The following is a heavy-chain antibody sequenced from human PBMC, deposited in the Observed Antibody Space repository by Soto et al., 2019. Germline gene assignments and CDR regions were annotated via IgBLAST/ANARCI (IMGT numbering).Heavy chain of an antibody. Sequence: EVQLVQSGAEVKKPGESLRISCEGSGYSFTSYWISWVRQMPGKGLEWMGRIDPSDSYTNYSPTSQGHVTISVDKSISTAYVQWSSLKASDTAMYYCASGSSAQADYWGQGPVVIVSS. CDR3: ASGSSAQADY. CDR1: GYSFTSYW. J-gene: IGHJ4*02. CDR2: IDPSDSYT. D-gene: IGHD1-26*01. V-gene: IGHV5-10-1*01.